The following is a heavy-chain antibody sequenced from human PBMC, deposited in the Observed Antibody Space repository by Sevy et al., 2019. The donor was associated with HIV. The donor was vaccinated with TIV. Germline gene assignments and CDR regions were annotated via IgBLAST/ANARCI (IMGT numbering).Heavy chain of an antibody. CDR3: ARAPPVVVVPGAPSWFDP. V-gene: IGHV4-34*01. D-gene: IGHD2-2*01. CDR2: INHSGST. J-gene: IGHJ5*02. Sequence: GSLRLSCAASGFTFSSYSMNWVRQAPGKGLEWIGEINHSGSTHYNPSLKSRVTISVDTSKNQFSLRLNSVTAADTAVYYCARAPPVVVVPGAPSWFDPWGQGTLVTVSS. CDR1: GFTFSSYS.